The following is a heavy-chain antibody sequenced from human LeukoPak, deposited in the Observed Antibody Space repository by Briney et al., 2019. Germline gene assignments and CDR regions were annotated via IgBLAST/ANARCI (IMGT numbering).Heavy chain of an antibody. D-gene: IGHD5-24*01. CDR3: ARESFKNGYNYGFDY. CDR2: INTNTGNP. V-gene: IGHV7-4-1*02. J-gene: IGHJ4*02. CDR1: GYTFTSYA. Sequence: GASVKVSCKASGYTFTSYAMNRVRQAPGQGLEWMGWINTNTGNPTYAQGFTGRFVFSLDTSVSTAYLQISSLKAEDTAVYYCARESFKNGYNYGFDYWGQGTLVTVSS.